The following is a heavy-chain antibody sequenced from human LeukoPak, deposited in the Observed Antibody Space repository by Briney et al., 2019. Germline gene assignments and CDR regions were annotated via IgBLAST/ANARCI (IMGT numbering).Heavy chain of an antibody. CDR2: ISWDGSTT. J-gene: IGHJ4*02. Sequence: GGSLRLSCAASGFTFDDYAMHWVRQAPGKGLEWVSLISWDGSTTSYADSVKGRFTISRDNSKDSLYLQMSSLRAEGTALYYCAKKANGLYFDFWGQGTLVTVSS. D-gene: IGHD1-1*01. CDR3: AKKANGLYFDF. V-gene: IGHV3-43D*03. CDR1: GFTFDDYA.